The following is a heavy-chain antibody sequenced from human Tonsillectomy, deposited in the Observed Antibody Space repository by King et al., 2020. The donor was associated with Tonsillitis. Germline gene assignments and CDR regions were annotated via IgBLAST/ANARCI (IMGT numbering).Heavy chain of an antibody. CDR2: ISSDGVTI. CDR1: GFTFYHYT. V-gene: IGHV3-43*01. J-gene: IGHJ4*02. CDR3: ATERMKFFDY. Sequence: QLVQSGGVVIQSGGSLRLSCAASGFTFYHYTMHWVRQAPGKGLEWVSLISSDGVTIYYADSLKGRFTISRDNSKNSLHLQMNSLRTEDTALYYCATERMKFFDYWGQGTLVTVSS. D-gene: IGHD2-15*01.